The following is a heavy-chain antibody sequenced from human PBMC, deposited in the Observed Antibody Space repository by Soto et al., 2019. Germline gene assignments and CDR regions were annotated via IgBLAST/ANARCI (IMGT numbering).Heavy chain of an antibody. Sequence: PGEFLRLSCGASGFTFRSYTMHWVRQAPGKGVEGGESSSSNSNYMYYTDFVKGRATISRDNAENSLCLQMNSLRAEDTAVYYCVRDPVNHPSSVDVCVQGTTVT. CDR2: SSSNSNYM. CDR3: VRDPVNHPSSVDV. V-gene: IGHV3-21*01. J-gene: IGHJ6*02. D-gene: IGHD1-26*01. CDR1: GFTFRSYT.